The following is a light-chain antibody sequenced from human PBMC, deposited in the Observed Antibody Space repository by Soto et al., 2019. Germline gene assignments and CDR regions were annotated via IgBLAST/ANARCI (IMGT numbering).Light chain of an antibody. Sequence: QSVLTQPPSASGSPGRSVTISCTGTSSDVGGYGYVSWYQQHPGKAPKLLIYEVSKRPSGVPDRFSGSKSGNTASLTVSGLQTDDEADYYCSSYAGRNNYVFGTGTKLTVL. V-gene: IGLV2-8*01. CDR1: SSDVGGYGY. CDR2: EVS. CDR3: SSYAGRNNYV. J-gene: IGLJ1*01.